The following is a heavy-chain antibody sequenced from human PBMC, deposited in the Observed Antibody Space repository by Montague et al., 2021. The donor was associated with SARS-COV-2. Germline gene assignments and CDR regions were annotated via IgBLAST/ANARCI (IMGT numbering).Heavy chain of an antibody. CDR1: RDSISSHNYF. CDR3: AKDGEALAWGTFDI. J-gene: IGHJ3*02. D-gene: IGHD3-10*01. Sequence: SETLSLTCTVSRDSISSHNYFWAWIRQPPGKGLEWIGSVDYSGLTFYNPSLESRVTISVDTSKKQFSLKVNSVTAADTAVHYCAKDGEALAWGTFDIWGQGTMVTVSS. CDR2: VDYSGLT. V-gene: IGHV4-39*07.